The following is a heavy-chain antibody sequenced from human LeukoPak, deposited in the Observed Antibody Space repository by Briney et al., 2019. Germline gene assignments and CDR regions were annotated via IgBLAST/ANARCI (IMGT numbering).Heavy chain of an antibody. Sequence: GGSLRLSCAAAGFTFSSDWMHWVRQAPGKGLEWVSRTKSDGSGTNYADSVKGRFTIPRDNAQNTLYLQMNNLGVDDTAVYYCARALVTRLGAFDIWGQGTMVIVFS. D-gene: IGHD1-26*01. CDR1: GFTFSSDW. CDR2: TKSDGSGT. J-gene: IGHJ3*02. V-gene: IGHV3-74*01. CDR3: ARALVTRLGAFDI.